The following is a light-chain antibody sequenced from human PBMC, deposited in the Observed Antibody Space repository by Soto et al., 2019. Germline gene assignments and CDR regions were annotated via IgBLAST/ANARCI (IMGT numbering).Light chain of an antibody. CDR3: QHYGSSPWT. Sequence: DIQMTQSPSTLSGSVGDRVTITCRASQTISSWLAWYQQKPGKAPKLLIYKASTLKSGVPSRFSGSGSGPDFTLTISRLEPEDFAVYFCQHYGSSPWTFGQGTKVDIK. CDR1: QTISSW. CDR2: KAS. J-gene: IGKJ1*01. V-gene: IGKV1-5*03.